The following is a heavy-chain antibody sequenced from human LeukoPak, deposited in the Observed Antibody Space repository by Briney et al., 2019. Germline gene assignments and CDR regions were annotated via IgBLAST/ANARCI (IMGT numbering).Heavy chain of an antibody. J-gene: IGHJ4*02. D-gene: IGHD2-15*01. Sequence: GRSLRLSCAASGFTFSSYGMHWVRQAPGKGLEWVAVISYDGSNKYYADSVKGRFTISRDNSKNTLYLQMNSLRAEDTTVYYCAKDGGPSDGCSGGSCYSGFDYWGQGTLVTVSS. V-gene: IGHV3-30*18. CDR1: GFTFSSYG. CDR2: ISYDGSNK. CDR3: AKDGGPSDGCSGGSCYSGFDY.